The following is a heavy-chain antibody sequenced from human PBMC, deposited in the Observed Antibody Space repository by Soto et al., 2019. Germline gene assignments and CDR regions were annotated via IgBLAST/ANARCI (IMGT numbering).Heavy chain of an antibody. J-gene: IGHJ6*02. V-gene: IGHV3-15*01. Sequence: EVQLVESGGGLVKPGGSLRLSCAASGFTFNNAWMSWVRQAPGKGLEWVGRIKSKTDGGATDYAATVKGRFTISRDNSKNTLYLQRNSLKTEYTAVYYCTTDGQALANGMDVWGQGTTVTVSS. CDR2: IKSKTDGGAT. CDR3: TTDGQALANGMDV. CDR1: GFTFNNAW. D-gene: IGHD6-13*01.